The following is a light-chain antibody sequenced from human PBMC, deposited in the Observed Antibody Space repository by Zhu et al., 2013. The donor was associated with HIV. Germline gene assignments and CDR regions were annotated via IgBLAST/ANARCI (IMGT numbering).Light chain of an antibody. CDR2: GAS. Sequence: DIVLTQSPGTLSVSPGERATLSCRASQSVASSFLTWYQQKPGQSPRLLIYGASSRATGIPDRFSGGGSGTDFTLTISRLEPEDFAVYYCQQYGSSLWTFGQGTKVEI. J-gene: IGKJ1*01. CDR3: QQYGSSLWT. V-gene: IGKV3-20*01. CDR1: QSVASSF.